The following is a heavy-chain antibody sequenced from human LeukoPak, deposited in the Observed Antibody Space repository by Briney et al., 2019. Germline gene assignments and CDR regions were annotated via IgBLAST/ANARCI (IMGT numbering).Heavy chain of an antibody. V-gene: IGHV4-34*01. CDR1: GGSFSGYY. CDR2: INHSGST. CDR3: ASKTLRYFDWHQDPRWYFDL. J-gene: IGHJ2*01. D-gene: IGHD3-9*01. Sequence: SETLSLTCAVYGGSFSGYYWSWIRQPPGKGLEWIGEINHSGSTNYNPSLKSRVTISVDTSKNQFSLKLSSVTAADTAVYYCASKTLRYFDWHQDPRWYFDLWGRGTLVTVSS.